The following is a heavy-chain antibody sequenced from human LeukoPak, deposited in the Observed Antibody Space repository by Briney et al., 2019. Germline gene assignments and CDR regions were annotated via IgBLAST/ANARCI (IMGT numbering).Heavy chain of an antibody. CDR1: GYTFTGYY. V-gene: IGHV1-2*02. CDR2: INPNSGGT. J-gene: IGHJ5*02. CDR3: ARESQQQLVFGWFDP. Sequence: ASVKVSCKASGYTFTGYYMHWVRQAPGQGLEWMGWINPNSGGTNYAQKFQGRVTMTRDTSISTAYMELSRLRSDDTAVYYCARESQQQLVFGWFDPWGQGTLVTVSS. D-gene: IGHD6-13*01.